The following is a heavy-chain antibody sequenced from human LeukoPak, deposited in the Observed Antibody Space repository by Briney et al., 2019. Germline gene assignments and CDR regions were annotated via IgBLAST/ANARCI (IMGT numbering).Heavy chain of an antibody. Sequence: ASVKVSCKASGYTFTSYGISWVRQAPGQGLEWMGWISAYNGNTNYAQKLQGRVTMTTDTSTSTAYMELRSLRSDDTAVYYCARDWGFKAIFRVVTNHYMDVWGKGTTVTVSS. J-gene: IGHJ6*03. V-gene: IGHV1-18*01. CDR1: GYTFTSYG. CDR3: ARDWGFKAIFRVVTNHYMDV. D-gene: IGHD3-3*01. CDR2: ISAYNGNT.